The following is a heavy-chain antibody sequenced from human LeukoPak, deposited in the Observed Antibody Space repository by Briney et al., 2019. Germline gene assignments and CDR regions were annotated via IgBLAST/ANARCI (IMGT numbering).Heavy chain of an antibody. CDR2: IYSDGRNA. CDR1: GFTFSRCG. J-gene: IGHJ4*02. CDR3: ARAEPGLFDY. Sequence: GGSLRLSCVASGFTFSRCGMHWVRQAPGKGLEWVAVIYSDGRNAYYADSVEGRLTISRDNSKNTLYLQMNSLRAEDTAVYYCARAEPGLFDYWGLGTLVTVSS. V-gene: IGHV3-33*01.